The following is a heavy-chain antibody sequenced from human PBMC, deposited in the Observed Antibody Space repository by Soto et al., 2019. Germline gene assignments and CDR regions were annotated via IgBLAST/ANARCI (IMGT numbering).Heavy chain of an antibody. J-gene: IGHJ6*03. CDR2: IKQDGSEN. CDR3: ARDGPFISVAAPAFQYAMDV. V-gene: IGHV3-7*03. D-gene: IGHD6-19*01. CDR1: SFTFSSYW. Sequence: DVRLVESGGGLVQPGGSLRLSCAASSFTFSSYWLSWVRQAPGKGLEWVATIKQDGSENYYVDSVKGRFTISRDNAKHSLYLQMSSLRADDTAVFYCARDGPFISVAAPAFQYAMDVW.